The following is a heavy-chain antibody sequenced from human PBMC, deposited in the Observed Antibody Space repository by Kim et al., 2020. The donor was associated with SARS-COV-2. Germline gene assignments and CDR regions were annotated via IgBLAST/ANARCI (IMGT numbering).Heavy chain of an antibody. D-gene: IGHD3-10*01. CDR2: ISGSGGTT. CDR1: GFTFDNFA. V-gene: IGHV3-23*01. CDR3: AKVRITLLRGASDY. J-gene: IGHJ4*02. Sequence: GGSLRLSCAASGFTFDNFAMSWVRQAPGKGLEWVSTISGSGGTTYYSDSVKGRFTISRDNSKNTLSLQMNSLRAEDTAIYYCAKVRITLLRGASDYWGQGTLVTVSS.